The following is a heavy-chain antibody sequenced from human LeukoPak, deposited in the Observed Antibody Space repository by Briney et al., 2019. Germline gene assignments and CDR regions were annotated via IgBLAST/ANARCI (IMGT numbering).Heavy chain of an antibody. CDR1: GFTFSSYA. V-gene: IGHV3-23*01. CDR3: AKDTSIGKYCTNGVCSPFDY. CDR2: ISDSGDYT. D-gene: IGHD2-8*01. J-gene: IGHJ4*02. Sequence: PGGSLTLSCAVSGFTFSSYAMRWVRQAPGQGLEWVSVISDSGDYTSYADSVRGRFTISRDNSRNTLYLQMISLRPEDTAVYYCAKDTSIGKYCTNGVCSPFDYWGQGTLVTVSS.